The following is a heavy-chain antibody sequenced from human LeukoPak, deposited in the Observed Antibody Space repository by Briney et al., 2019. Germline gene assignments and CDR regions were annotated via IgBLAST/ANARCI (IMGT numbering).Heavy chain of an antibody. J-gene: IGHJ6*03. V-gene: IGHV3-53*01. CDR2: IYSGGST. CDR3: AIDVRGTMVRGTGGYYYYYMDV. CDR1: GFTVISNY. Sequence: PGGSLRLSCAASGFTVISNYMSWVRQAPGKGLECVSVIYSGGSTYYADSVKGRFTISRDNSKNTLYLQMNSLRAEDTAVYYCAIDVRGTMVRGTGGYYYYYMDVWGKGTTVTVSS. D-gene: IGHD3-10*01.